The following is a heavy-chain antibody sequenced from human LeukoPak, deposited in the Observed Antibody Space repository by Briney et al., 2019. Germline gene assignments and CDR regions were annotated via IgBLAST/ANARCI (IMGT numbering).Heavy chain of an antibody. V-gene: IGHV3-30-3*01. CDR1: GFTFSSYA. Sequence: PGGSLRLSCAASGFTFSSYAMHWVRQAPGKGLEWVAVISYDGSNKYYADSVKGRFTISRDNSKNTLYLQMNSLRAEDTAVYYCAKARPLTGDYWGQGTLVTVSS. D-gene: IGHD7-27*01. CDR2: ISYDGSNK. J-gene: IGHJ4*02. CDR3: AKARPLTGDY.